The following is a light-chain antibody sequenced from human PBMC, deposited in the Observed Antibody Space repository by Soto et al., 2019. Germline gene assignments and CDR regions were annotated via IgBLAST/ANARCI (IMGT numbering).Light chain of an antibody. CDR2: DAS. Sequence: DIQMTQSPSSLSASVGDRVTITCQASQDISNYLNWYQQKPGKAPKLLIYDASNLETGVPSRFTGSGPGTDFTFTISSLQPEDIATYYCQQYGNLPRTFGQGTKVEIK. CDR1: QDISNY. CDR3: QQYGNLPRT. J-gene: IGKJ1*01. V-gene: IGKV1-33*01.